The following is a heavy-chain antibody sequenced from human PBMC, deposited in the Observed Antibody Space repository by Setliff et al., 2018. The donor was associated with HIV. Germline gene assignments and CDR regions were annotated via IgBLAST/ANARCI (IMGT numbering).Heavy chain of an antibody. V-gene: IGHV4-59*08. CDR2: IDNSGST. D-gene: IGHD6-13*01. CDR3: ARHAYSSSWYSTGDYFDA. Sequence: SETLSLTCTVSGGSISSSYWTWTRQPPGKGLEWIGYIDNSGSTNYNPSLKSRVTISVDTSKNQISLKLGSVTTAETAVYYCARHAYSSSWYSTGDYFDAWGQGALVTVSS. J-gene: IGHJ5*02. CDR1: GGSISSSY.